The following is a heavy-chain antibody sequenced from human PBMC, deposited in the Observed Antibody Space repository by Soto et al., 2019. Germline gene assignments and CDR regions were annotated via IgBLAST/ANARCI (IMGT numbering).Heavy chain of an antibody. Sequence: PSETLSLTCTVSGGSVSSGSYYWSWIRQPPGKGLEWIGYIYYRGSTNYNPSLKSRVTISVDTSKDQFSLKLSSVTAADTAVYYCACIFSGGYGYGFYYYGMDVWGQGTTVTVSS. D-gene: IGHD5-18*01. CDR2: IYYRGST. CDR1: GGSVSSGSYY. J-gene: IGHJ6*02. CDR3: ACIFSGGYGYGFYYYGMDV. V-gene: IGHV4-61*01.